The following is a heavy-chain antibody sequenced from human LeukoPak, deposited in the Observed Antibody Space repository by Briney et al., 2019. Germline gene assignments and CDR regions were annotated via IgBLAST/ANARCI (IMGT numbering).Heavy chain of an antibody. D-gene: IGHD3-22*01. V-gene: IGHV1-18*01. J-gene: IGHJ3*02. CDR3: ARDRHDSSGYSLPDAFDI. CDR1: GYTFTSYG. Sequence: ASVKVSCKASGYTFTSYGISWVRQAPGQGLEWMGWISAYNGKTNYAQKLQGRVTMTTDTSTSTAYMELRSLRSDDTAVYYCARDRHDSSGYSLPDAFDIWGQGTMVTVSS. CDR2: ISAYNGKT.